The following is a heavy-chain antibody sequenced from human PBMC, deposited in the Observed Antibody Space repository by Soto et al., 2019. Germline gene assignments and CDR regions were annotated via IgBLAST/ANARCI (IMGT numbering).Heavy chain of an antibody. CDR2: ISKSDYT. CDR3: AREDSIIIPAVSDF. V-gene: IGHV3-21*01. D-gene: IGHD2-2*01. J-gene: IGHJ4*02. CDR1: GFAFNNYG. Sequence: GGSLRLSCTVSGFAFNNYGINWVRQAPGKGLEWVSSISKSDYTYYSDSVKGRFAISRDNAKSSVSLQMNTLRVEDTAVYYCAREDSIIIPAVSDFWGQGTLVNVS.